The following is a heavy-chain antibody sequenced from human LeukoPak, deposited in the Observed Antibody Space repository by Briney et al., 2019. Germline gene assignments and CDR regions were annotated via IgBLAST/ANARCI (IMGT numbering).Heavy chain of an antibody. CDR3: ARGVADYDFWSGSIIRVWFDP. J-gene: IGHJ5*02. D-gene: IGHD3-3*01. CDR1: GGSISSGDYY. Sequence: SETLSLTCTVSGGSISSGDYYWSWIRQPPGKGLEWIGYIYYSGSTYYNPSLKSRVTISVDTSKNQFSLKLSSVTAADTAVYYCARGVADYDFWSGSIIRVWFDPWGQGTLVTVSS. V-gene: IGHV4-30-4*01. CDR2: IYYSGST.